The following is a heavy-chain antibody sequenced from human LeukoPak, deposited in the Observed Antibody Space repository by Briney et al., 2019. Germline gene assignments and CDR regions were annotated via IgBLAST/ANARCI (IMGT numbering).Heavy chain of an antibody. Sequence: SVKVSCKASGGTFSSYAISWVRQAPGQGLEWMGGIIPIFGTANYAQKFQGRVTITADESTSTAYMEPSSLRSEDTAVYYCARGGLRPGYSYGYSVDYWGQGTLVTVSS. CDR2: IIPIFGTA. D-gene: IGHD5-18*01. V-gene: IGHV1-69*13. CDR3: ARGGLRPGYSYGYSVDY. J-gene: IGHJ4*02. CDR1: GGTFSSYA.